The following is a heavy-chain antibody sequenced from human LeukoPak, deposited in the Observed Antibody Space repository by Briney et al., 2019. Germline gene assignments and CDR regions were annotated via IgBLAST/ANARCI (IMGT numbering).Heavy chain of an antibody. CDR2: IYYSGST. V-gene: IGHV4-59*01. D-gene: IGHD3-3*01. CDR3: ARVFYDFWSGYYYYYMDV. J-gene: IGHJ6*03. Sequence: SETLSLTCTVSGGSISSYYWSRIRQPPGKGLEWIGYIYYSGSTNYNPSLKSRVTISVDTSKNQFSLKLSSVTAADTAVYYCARVFYDFWSGYYYYYMDVWGKGTTVTVSS. CDR1: GGSISSYY.